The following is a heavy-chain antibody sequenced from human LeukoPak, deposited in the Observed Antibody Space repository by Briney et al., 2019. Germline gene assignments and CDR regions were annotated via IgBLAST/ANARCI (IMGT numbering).Heavy chain of an antibody. CDR1: GVSISIGGYY. V-gene: IGHV4-31*03. CDR3: AGGLIAVAGNDY. J-gene: IGHJ4*02. Sequence: SQTLSLTCTVSGVSISIGGYYCGWIRQHPGKCLEWIGYIYYSGSTSYNPSLKSRVTMSVDTSKNQSSLKRSSVTAADKPVYYCAGGLIAVAGNDYWGQGTLVTVSS. D-gene: IGHD6-13*01. CDR2: IYYSGST.